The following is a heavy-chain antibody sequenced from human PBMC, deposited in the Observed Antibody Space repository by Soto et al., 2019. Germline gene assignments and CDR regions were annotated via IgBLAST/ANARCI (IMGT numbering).Heavy chain of an antibody. CDR2: ISSNGVGT. V-gene: IGHV3-64*01. D-gene: IGHD6-6*01. J-gene: IGHJ6*03. CDR3: ARRARPDFYYMDV. CDR1: GFTLSGYA. Sequence: EVQLAESGGGLAQPGGSLRLSCAASGFTLSGYAMDWVRQAAGKGLGYVSGISSNGVGTYYANSVQGRFTISRDNSKNTVYLQMGSLRPEDMAVYYCARRARPDFYYMDVWGKGTTVTVSS.